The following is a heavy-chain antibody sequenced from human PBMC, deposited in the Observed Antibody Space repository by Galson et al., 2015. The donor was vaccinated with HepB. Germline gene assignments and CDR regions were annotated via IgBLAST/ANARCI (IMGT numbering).Heavy chain of an antibody. Sequence: SLRLSCAASGFTFSSYGMHWVRQAPGKGLEWVAVISYDGSNKYYADSVKGRFTISRDNSKNTLYLQMNSLRAEDTAVYYCAKSTQEFLGRRAVGGMDVWGQGTTVTVSS. D-gene: IGHD6-19*01. CDR2: ISYDGSNK. J-gene: IGHJ6*02. V-gene: IGHV3-30*18. CDR3: AKSTQEFLGRRAVGGMDV. CDR1: GFTFSSYG.